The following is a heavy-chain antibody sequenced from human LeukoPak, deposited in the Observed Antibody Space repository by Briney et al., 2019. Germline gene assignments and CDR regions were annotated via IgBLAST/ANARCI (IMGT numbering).Heavy chain of an antibody. D-gene: IGHD5-12*01. Sequence: APVKVSCKASGYTFTGYYMHWVRQAPGQGLEWMGRINPNSGGTNYAQKFQGRVTMTRDTSISTAYMELSRLRPDDTAVYYCARDRYSGYDFGWFDPWGQGTLVTVSS. CDR2: INPNSGGT. CDR1: GYTFTGYY. J-gene: IGHJ5*02. CDR3: ARDRYSGYDFGWFDP. V-gene: IGHV1-2*06.